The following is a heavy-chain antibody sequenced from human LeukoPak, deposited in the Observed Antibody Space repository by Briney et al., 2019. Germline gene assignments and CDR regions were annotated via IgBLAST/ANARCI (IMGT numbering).Heavy chain of an antibody. J-gene: IGHJ4*02. CDR2: IYYSGST. CDR3: ARLSIASRVRTFDY. V-gene: IGHV4-59*08. CDR1: GGTMSNYN. Sequence: PSETLSLTCTVSGGTMSNYNWSWIRQPPGKGLECIGHIYYSGSTNYKPSLKSRVTISLDTSKNQFSLKLSSVTAADTAVYYCARLSIASRVRTFDYWGQGTLVTVSS. D-gene: IGHD6-6*01.